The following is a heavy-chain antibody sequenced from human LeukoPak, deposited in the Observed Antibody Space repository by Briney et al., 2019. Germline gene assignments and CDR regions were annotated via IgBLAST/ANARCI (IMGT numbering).Heavy chain of an antibody. D-gene: IGHD5-24*01. Sequence: PGGSLRLSCAASGFTVSSNYMSWVRQAPGKGLVWVSRITGDGFGTTYADSVKGRFTISRDNARNTVYLQMNSLRADDTAVYYCAPRRDGYLGDDWGQGTLVTVST. CDR2: ITGDGFGT. V-gene: IGHV3-74*01. J-gene: IGHJ4*02. CDR3: APRRDGYLGDD. CDR1: GFTVSSNY.